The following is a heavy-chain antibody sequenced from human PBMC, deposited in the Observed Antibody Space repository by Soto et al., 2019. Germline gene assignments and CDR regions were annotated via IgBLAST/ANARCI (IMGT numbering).Heavy chain of an antibody. CDR3: ARVIAAAGTIYYYGMDV. V-gene: IGHV1-69*01. CDR2: IIPIFGTA. Sequence: QVQLVQSGAEVKKPGSSVKVSCKASGGTFSSYAISWVRQAPGQGREWMGGIIPIFGTANYAQKFRGRVTITADESTSTAYMELSSLRSEDTAVYYCARVIAAAGTIYYYGMDVWGQGTTVTVSS. D-gene: IGHD6-13*01. J-gene: IGHJ6*02. CDR1: GGTFSSYA.